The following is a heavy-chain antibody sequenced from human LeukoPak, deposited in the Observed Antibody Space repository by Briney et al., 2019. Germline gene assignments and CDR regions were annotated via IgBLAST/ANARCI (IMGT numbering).Heavy chain of an antibody. D-gene: IGHD1-26*01. CDR3: AKDSSNIMGARLDY. CDR2: ISISGGST. Sequence: PGGSLRLSCAASGFTFNSYAMSWVRQAPGRGLEWVSGISISGGSTYYADSVKGRFTISRDNSKNKLFLQTNSLRVEDPAVYYCAKDSSNIMGARLDYWGQGTLVTVSS. CDR1: GFTFNSYA. V-gene: IGHV3-23*01. J-gene: IGHJ4*02.